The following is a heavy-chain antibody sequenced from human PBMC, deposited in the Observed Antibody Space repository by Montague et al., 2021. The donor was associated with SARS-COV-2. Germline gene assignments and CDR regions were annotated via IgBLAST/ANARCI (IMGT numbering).Heavy chain of an antibody. CDR2: ISYDGSNK. CDR3: ARAEAVVNTTPFDF. CDR1: GFTFSSYS. V-gene: IGHV3-30-3*01. Sequence: SLRLSCAASGFTFSSYSMHWVRQAPGKGLEWVAVISYDGSNKYYADSVRGRFTISRDNSKNTLYLQMNSLRAEDTAVYYCARAEAVVNTTPFDFWGQGTLVTVSS. D-gene: IGHD3-22*01. J-gene: IGHJ4*02.